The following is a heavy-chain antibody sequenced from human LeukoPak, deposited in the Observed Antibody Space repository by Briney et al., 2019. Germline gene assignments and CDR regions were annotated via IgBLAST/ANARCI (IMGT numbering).Heavy chain of an antibody. CDR3: AKYSSGWDYYYYYMDV. CDR1: GGTFSSYA. J-gene: IGHJ6*03. V-gene: IGHV1-69*06. CDR2: IIPIFGTA. D-gene: IGHD6-19*01. Sequence: ASVKVSCRASGGTFSSYAISWVRQAPGQGLEWMGGIIPIFGTANYAQKFQGRVTITADKSTSTAYMELSSLRSEDTAVYYCAKYSSGWDYYYYYMDVWGKGTTVTVSS.